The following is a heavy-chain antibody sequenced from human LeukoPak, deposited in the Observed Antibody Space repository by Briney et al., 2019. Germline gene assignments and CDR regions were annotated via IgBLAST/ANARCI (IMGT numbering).Heavy chain of an antibody. V-gene: IGHV3-48*01. D-gene: IGHD3-3*01. Sequence: GGSLRLSXAASGFTFSSYSMNWVRQAPGKGLEWVSYISSSSSTIYYADSVKGRFTISRDNAKNSLYLQMNSLRAEDTAVYYCARDVEYYDFWSGYFTPTAFDIWGQGTMVTVSS. CDR1: GFTFSSYS. J-gene: IGHJ3*02. CDR3: ARDVEYYDFWSGYFTPTAFDI. CDR2: ISSSSSTI.